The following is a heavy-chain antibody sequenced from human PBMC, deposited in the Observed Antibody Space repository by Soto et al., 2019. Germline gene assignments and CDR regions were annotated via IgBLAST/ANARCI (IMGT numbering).Heavy chain of an antibody. D-gene: IGHD7-27*01. CDR1: GGSISSSNW. CDR3: ASGVPSGDYFDY. J-gene: IGHJ4*02. Sequence: PSETLSLTCAVSGGSISSSNWWSWVRQPPGKGLEWIGEIYHSGSTNYKPSLRSRVTISVDKSKNQFSLKLSSVTAADTAVYYCASGVPSGDYFDYWGQGTLVTVSS. CDR2: IYHSGST. V-gene: IGHV4-4*02.